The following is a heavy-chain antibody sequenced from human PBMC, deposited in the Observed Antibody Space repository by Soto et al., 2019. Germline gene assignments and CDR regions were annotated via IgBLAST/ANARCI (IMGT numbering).Heavy chain of an antibody. D-gene: IGHD3-16*01. Sequence: EVQLVESGGGLVKPGRSLRLSCAASGFTFGDFAMHWVRQGPGKGLEWVAGIGANAGSIGYAESVTGRVTISRDNAKNFLYLQMNSLRVGDTALYYCAKDIAFGDTSQFDAFDIWGQGTMVTVSS. J-gene: IGHJ3*02. V-gene: IGHV3-9*01. CDR3: AKDIAFGDTSQFDAFDI. CDR2: IGANAGSI. CDR1: GFTFGDFA.